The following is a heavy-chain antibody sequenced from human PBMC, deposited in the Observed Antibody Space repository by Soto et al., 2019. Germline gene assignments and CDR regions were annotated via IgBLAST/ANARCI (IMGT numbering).Heavy chain of an antibody. J-gene: IGHJ5*02. Sequence: AASVKVSCKASGYTFNRYGISWVRQAPGQGLEWMGWISAYNGNTNYAQKLQGRVTMTTDTSTSTAYMELRSLRSDDTAVYYCARDPEVFGSGAVDGRGFEPLGQGTLVMVS. CDR1: GYTFNRYG. D-gene: IGHD6-19*01. CDR3: ARDPEVFGSGAVDGRGFEP. CDR2: ISAYNGNT. V-gene: IGHV1-18*01.